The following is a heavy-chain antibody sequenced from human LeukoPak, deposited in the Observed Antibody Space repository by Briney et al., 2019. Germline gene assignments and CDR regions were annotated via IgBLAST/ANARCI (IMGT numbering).Heavy chain of an antibody. J-gene: IGHJ5*02. CDR2: ISAYNGNT. V-gene: IGHV1-18*01. Sequence: GASVKVSCKASGYTFTSYGISWVRQAPGQGLEWMGWISAYNGNTNYAQKLQGRVTMTTDTSTSTAYMELRSLRSDDTAVYYCARDCGGITIFGVVMVSGWFDPWGQGTLVTVSS. CDR3: ARDCGGITIFGVVMVSGWFDP. D-gene: IGHD3-3*01. CDR1: GYTFTSYG.